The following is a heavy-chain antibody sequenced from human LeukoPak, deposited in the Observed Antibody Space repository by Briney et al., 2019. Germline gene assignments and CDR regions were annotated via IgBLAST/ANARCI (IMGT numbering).Heavy chain of an antibody. CDR1: GGSISSGDHY. V-gene: IGHV4-30-4*08. CDR2: IYYSGST. J-gene: IGHJ2*01. D-gene: IGHD2-21*01. Sequence: PSQTLSLTCTVSGGSISSGDHYWSWIRQPPGKGLEWIGYIYYSGSTYYNPSLKSRVTISVDTSKNQFSLKLSSVTAADTAVYYCAREANSPTARYWYFDLWGRGTQVTVSS. CDR3: AREANSPTARYWYFDL.